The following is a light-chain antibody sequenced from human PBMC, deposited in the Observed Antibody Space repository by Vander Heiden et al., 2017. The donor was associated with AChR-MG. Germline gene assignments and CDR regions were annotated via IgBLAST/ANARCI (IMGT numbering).Light chain of an antibody. CDR2: FDS. Sequence: SYVLTQPPSVSVAPGKTARITCGGNNLGTKGVHWYQQKPGQAPVMVIFFDSDRPFGIPARFSASKSGNTATLTISRVEAGDEADYYCQVWDASSDHWVFGGGTKLSVL. J-gene: IGLJ3*02. CDR1: NLGTKG. V-gene: IGLV3-21*04. CDR3: QVWDASSDHWV.